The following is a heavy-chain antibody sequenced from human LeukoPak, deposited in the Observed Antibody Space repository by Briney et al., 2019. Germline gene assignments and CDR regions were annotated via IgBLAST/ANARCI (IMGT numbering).Heavy chain of an antibody. D-gene: IGHD3-22*01. V-gene: IGHV3-23*01. CDR1: GFTFSSYA. J-gene: IGHJ4*02. CDR3: AKAGPVYYYDSSGYYPYYFDY. CDR2: ISGSGGST. Sequence: GSLRPSCAASGFTFSSYAMSWVRQAPGKGLEWVSAISGSGGSTYYADSVKGRFTISRDNSKNTLYLQMNSLRAEDTAVYYCAKAGPVYYYDSSGYYPYYFDYWGQGTLVTVSS.